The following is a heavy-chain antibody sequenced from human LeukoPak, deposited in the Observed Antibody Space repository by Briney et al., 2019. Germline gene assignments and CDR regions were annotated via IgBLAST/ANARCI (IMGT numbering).Heavy chain of an antibody. Sequence: GGSLRLSCAASGFTFSSYAMSWVRQAPGKGLEWVSAISGSGGSTYYADSVKGRFTISRDNSKNTLYLQMNSLRAEDTAVHYRASSRRGYSYDLGSWYFDYWGQGTLVTVSS. D-gene: IGHD5-18*01. J-gene: IGHJ4*02. V-gene: IGHV3-23*01. CDR1: GFTFSSYA. CDR2: ISGSGGST. CDR3: ASSRRGYSYDLGSWYFDY.